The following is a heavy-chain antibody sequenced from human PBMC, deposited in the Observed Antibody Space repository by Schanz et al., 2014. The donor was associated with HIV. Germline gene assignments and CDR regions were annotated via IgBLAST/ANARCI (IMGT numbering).Heavy chain of an antibody. CDR3: ARNRYNLLPFDF. D-gene: IGHD2-2*01. CDR1: GYSFSDYY. CDR2: INPKTGGT. V-gene: IGHV1-2*02. Sequence: QVQLVQSGAEVEKPGASVKVSCKASGYSFSDYYIHWVRQAPGQGLEWMGWINPKTGGTHLAQMFQGRVAMTRDTSITTASMELSRLRSDDTAIYFCARNRYNLLPFDFWGQGTLVTVSS. J-gene: IGHJ4*02.